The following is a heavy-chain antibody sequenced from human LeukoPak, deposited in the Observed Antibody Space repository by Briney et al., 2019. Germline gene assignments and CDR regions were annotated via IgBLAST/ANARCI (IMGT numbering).Heavy chain of an antibody. J-gene: IGHJ4*02. CDR2: IYISGST. D-gene: IGHD3-22*01. CDR3: ARGPESSGYYTFDF. CDR1: GASISSFY. V-gene: IGHV4-4*07. Sequence: KPSETLSLTCTVSGASISSFYWSWIRQPAGKGLEWIGRIYISGSTNYNPPLKSRVTMSLDTSKNQFSLKLTSVTAADTAVYYCARGPESSGYYTFDFWGQGTLVTVSS.